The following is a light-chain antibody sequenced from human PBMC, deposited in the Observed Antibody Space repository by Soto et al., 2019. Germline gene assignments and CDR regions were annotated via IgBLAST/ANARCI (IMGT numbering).Light chain of an antibody. J-gene: IGLJ3*02. CDR3: SSYTTTSPT. CDR1: ISDIGSYHY. V-gene: IGLV2-14*01. CDR2: EVT. Sequence: QSALTQPASVSGSLGQSITISCTGTISDIGSYHYVSWYQHHPGKAPKLIIYEVTNRPSGVSNRFSGSKSGNTASLTISGLQADEEDDYCCSSYTTTSPTFGGGTKLTVL.